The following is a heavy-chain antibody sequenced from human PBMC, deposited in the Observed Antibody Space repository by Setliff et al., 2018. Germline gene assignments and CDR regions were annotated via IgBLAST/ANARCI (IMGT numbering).Heavy chain of an antibody. J-gene: IGHJ6*03. CDR3: VREGVHSRSSTDYRYYMDV. CDR1: GGTFSSYG. D-gene: IGHD6-6*01. CDR2: TIPIFGST. Sequence: SVKVSCKASGGTFSSYGISWVRQAPGQGLEWMGGTIPIFGSTNYAQKFQDRVTIITDESTSTAYMQLSSLGSEDTAVYYCVREGVHSRSSTDYRYYMDVWGKGTTVTVSS. V-gene: IGHV1-69*05.